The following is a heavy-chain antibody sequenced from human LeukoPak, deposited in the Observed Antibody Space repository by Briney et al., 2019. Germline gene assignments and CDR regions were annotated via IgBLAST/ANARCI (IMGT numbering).Heavy chain of an antibody. CDR1: GFTFSAYS. D-gene: IGHD2-15*01. Sequence: PGGSLRLSCVASGFTFSAYSMTWVRQAPGKGLEWLSYISSSSMTVYYADSVKGRFTISRDNGKNSLFLQMNSLRAEDTAVYYCARDALSVVAATLGFDPWGQGTLVTVSS. V-gene: IGHV3-48*01. CDR3: ARDALSVVAATLGFDP. J-gene: IGHJ5*02. CDR2: ISSSSMTV.